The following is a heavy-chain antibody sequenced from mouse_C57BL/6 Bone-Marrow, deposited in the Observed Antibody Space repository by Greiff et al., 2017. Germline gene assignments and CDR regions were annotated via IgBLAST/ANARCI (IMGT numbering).Heavy chain of an antibody. J-gene: IGHJ2*01. Sequence: QVQLKESGPELVKPGASVKISCMASGYAFSSSWMNWVKQRPGTGLEWIGRIYPGDGDTNYNGKFKGKATLTSDKSSSTAYMQLSSLTSEDSAVYFCYGNYGYWGQGTTLTVAS. D-gene: IGHD2-1*01. CDR3: YGNYGY. CDR1: GYAFSSSW. CDR2: IYPGDGDT. V-gene: IGHV1-82*01.